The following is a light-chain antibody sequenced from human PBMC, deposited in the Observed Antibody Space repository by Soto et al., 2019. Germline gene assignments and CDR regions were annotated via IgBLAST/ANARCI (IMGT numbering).Light chain of an antibody. V-gene: IGLV1-44*01. CDR1: SSNIVTSS. J-gene: IGLJ1*01. CDR2: TTN. Sequence: QSVLTQPHSASGTPGQRVTISCSGSSSNIVTSSVHWFQQLPGTAPKLLISTTNQRPSGVPERFSGSKSGTSASLATSGLQSEDEADYYCAAWDDSLNGHVFGTGTKVTVL. CDR3: AAWDDSLNGHV.